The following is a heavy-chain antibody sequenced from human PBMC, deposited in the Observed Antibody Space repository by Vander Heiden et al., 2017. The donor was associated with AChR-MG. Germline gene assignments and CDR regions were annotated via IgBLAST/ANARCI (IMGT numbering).Heavy chain of an antibody. D-gene: IGHD3-16*01. CDR3: ARVELPTPALGGLDS. Sequence: QVQLVQSGAEVKKPGASVKVSFQASGYTFTNYYIHWVRQAPEGCEWVGRIDPNTGRTDYAQKFQDRSTRTRDTSISTAYMELSRLTSDDTAVYYGARVELPTPALGGLDSWGQGTLRTVSS. CDR1: GYTFTNYY. J-gene: IGHJ4*02. CDR2: IDPNTGRT. V-gene: IGHV1-2*02.